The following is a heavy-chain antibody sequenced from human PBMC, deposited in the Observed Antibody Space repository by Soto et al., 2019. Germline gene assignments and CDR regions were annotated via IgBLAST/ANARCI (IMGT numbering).Heavy chain of an antibody. J-gene: IGHJ6*02. V-gene: IGHV4-59*08. CDR3: ARHGSYGAPAYYYGMDV. Sequence: SETLSLTCTVSGGSISSYYWSWIRQPPGKGLEWIGYIYYSGSTNYNPSLKSRVTISVDTSKNQFSLKLSSVTAADTAVYYCARHGSYGAPAYYYGMDVWGQGTTVTVSS. CDR2: IYYSGST. CDR1: GGSISSYY. D-gene: IGHD4-17*01.